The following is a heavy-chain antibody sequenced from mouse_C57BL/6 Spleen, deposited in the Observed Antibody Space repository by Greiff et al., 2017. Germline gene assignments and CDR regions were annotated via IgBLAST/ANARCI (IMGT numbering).Heavy chain of an antibody. J-gene: IGHJ2*01. CDR3: AREGNGYHY. CDR2: INYDGSST. D-gene: IGHD2-2*01. V-gene: IGHV5-16*01. Sequence: EVKLVESEGGLVQPGSSMKLSCTASGFTFSDYYMAWVRQVPEKGLEWVANINYDGSSTYYLDSLKSRFIISRDNAKNILYLQMSSLKSEDTATYYCAREGNGYHYWGQGTTLTVSS. CDR1: GFTFSDYY.